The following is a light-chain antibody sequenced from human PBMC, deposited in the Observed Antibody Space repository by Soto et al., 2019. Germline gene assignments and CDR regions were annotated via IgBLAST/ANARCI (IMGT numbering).Light chain of an antibody. CDR1: QSVLYSPNNKNY. CDR3: QQYYSTLRT. CDR2: WAS. V-gene: IGKV4-1*01. Sequence: DIVMTQSPDSLAVSLGERATINCKSSQSVLYSPNNKNYLAWYQQKPGQPPKLLIYWASTRESGVPDRFSGSGSGKDFTLTISSLQAEDVAVYYCQQYYSTLRTFGQGTKVEIK. J-gene: IGKJ1*01.